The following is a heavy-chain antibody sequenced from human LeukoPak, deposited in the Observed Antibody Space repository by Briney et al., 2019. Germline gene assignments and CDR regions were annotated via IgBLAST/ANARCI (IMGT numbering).Heavy chain of an antibody. CDR3: ARGRYSRTCRWLDP. Sequence: PGGSLRLSCAASGFPVSSNYMSWVRQAPGKGLECVSIIYNNNAYYADSVKGRFTISRDNSKNTLYLQMNNLRAEDTAVYYCARGRYSRTCRWLDPWGQGTLVTVSS. CDR1: GFPVSSNY. V-gene: IGHV3-66*01. D-gene: IGHD4-11*01. CDR2: IYNNNA. J-gene: IGHJ5*02.